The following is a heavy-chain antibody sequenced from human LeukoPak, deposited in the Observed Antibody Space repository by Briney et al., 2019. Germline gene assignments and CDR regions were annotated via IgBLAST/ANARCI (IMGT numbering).Heavy chain of an antibody. V-gene: IGHV3-11*03. Sequence: GGSLRLSRAASGFTFSDYYMSWVRQAPGKGLEWVSYISSSSSYTNYADSVKGRFTISRDNAKNSLYLRMNSLRADDTAVYYCARSGSHDYWGQGTLVTVSS. CDR2: ISSSSSYT. CDR1: GFTFSDYY. CDR3: ARSGSHDY. J-gene: IGHJ4*02. D-gene: IGHD1-26*01.